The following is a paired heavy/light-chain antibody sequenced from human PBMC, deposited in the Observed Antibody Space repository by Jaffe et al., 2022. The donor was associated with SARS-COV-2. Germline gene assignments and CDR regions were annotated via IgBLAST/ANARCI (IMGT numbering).Heavy chain of an antibody. V-gene: IGHV1-58*01. CDR2: IVVGRGKT. CDR1: GFTFSSSA. J-gene: IGHJ6*02. CDR3: AADTHSWSPDDFYYYHYGLDV. D-gene: IGHD3-3*01. Sequence: QMQLVQSGPEVKKPGTSVKVSCKTSGFTFSSSALQWVRQARGQRLEWIGWIVVGRGKTDYAQKLQERVSITWDMSTSTAYMELSSLRSEDTAVYYCAADTHSWSPDDFYYYHYGLDVWGQGTTVTVSS.
Light chain of an antibody. J-gene: IGKJ1*01. V-gene: IGKV3-15*01. Sequence: EIVMTQSPAILSVSPGGRATLSCRASQSVSSNLAWYQQKPGQAPRLLIYGASTRAAGIPARFSGSGSGTEFTLTIISLQSEDFAVYYCQQYDNWPPWTFGQGTKVEIK. CDR3: QQYDNWPPWT. CDR1: QSVSSN. CDR2: GAS.